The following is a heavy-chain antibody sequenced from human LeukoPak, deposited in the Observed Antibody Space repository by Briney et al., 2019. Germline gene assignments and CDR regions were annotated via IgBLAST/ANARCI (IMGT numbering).Heavy chain of an antibody. CDR3: ASLGVPAAGNDY. J-gene: IGHJ4*02. D-gene: IGHD6-13*01. V-gene: IGHV3-21*01. CDR2: ISGSSSYI. CDR1: GFTFSTYN. Sequence: RGSLRLSCAASGFTFSTYNMNWVRQAPGKGLEWVSSISGSSSYIYYADSVKGRFSISRDNAKNSLYLQMNSLRAEDTAVYYCASLGVPAAGNDYWGQGTLVTVS.